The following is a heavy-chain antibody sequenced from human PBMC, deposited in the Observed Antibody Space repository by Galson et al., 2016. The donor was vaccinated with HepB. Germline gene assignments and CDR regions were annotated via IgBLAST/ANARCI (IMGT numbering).Heavy chain of an antibody. CDR3: ARGRGYGDSPAYFDY. J-gene: IGHJ4*02. Sequence: SLRLSCAASGFTFSTYGMHWVRQAPGKGLEWVAVIWYDGSNQYYAHSVEGRFTISRDNSKNTVFLQMNSLRAEDTAVYYCARGRGYGDSPAYFDYWGQGTLFTVSS. CDR1: GFTFSTYG. V-gene: IGHV3-33*01. CDR2: IWYDGSNQ. D-gene: IGHD4-17*01.